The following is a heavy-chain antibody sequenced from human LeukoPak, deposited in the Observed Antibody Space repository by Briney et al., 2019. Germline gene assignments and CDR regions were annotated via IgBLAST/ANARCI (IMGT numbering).Heavy chain of an antibody. V-gene: IGHV4-31*03. Sequence: SETLSLTCTVSGDSMSNGGYFWSWIRQHPGKGLEWIGYIYYTGSTTYNPSLQSRVTMSVDTSKNNFSLRLNPVTAADTAVYFCARGLPGARIPYHFDSWGQGTLVAVSP. D-gene: IGHD1-1*01. CDR3: ARGLPGARIPYHFDS. CDR2: IYYTGST. CDR1: GDSMSNGGYF. J-gene: IGHJ4*02.